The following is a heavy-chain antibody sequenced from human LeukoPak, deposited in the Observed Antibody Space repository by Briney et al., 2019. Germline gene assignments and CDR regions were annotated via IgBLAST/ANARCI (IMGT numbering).Heavy chain of an antibody. CDR2: IYYSGST. D-gene: IGHD3-22*01. V-gene: IGHV4-61*01. Sequence: PSQTLSLTCTVSGGSISSGSYYWSWIRQPPGKGLEWIGYIYYSGSTNYNPSLKSRVTISVDTSKNQFSLKLSSVTAADTAVYYCASSMDCYDSSGYYQCDYWGQGTLVTVSS. CDR1: GGSISSGSYY. J-gene: IGHJ4*02. CDR3: ASSMDCYDSSGYYQCDY.